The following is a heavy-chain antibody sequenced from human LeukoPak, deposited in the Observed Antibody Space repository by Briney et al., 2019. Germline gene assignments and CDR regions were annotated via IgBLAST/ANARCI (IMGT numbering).Heavy chain of an antibody. V-gene: IGHV4-59*01. J-gene: IGHJ4*02. CDR3: ARGSRTRPYFES. D-gene: IGHD1-14*01. Sequence: PSETLSLTCSVSGDSISTYYWSWIRQPPGKGLDWIGYTFYSGTTHYNPSLRSRITTSVDRSKNLVFLNLTSVTAADTAVYYCARGSRTRPYFESWGQGTLVTVSS. CDR1: GDSISTYY. CDR2: TFYSGTT.